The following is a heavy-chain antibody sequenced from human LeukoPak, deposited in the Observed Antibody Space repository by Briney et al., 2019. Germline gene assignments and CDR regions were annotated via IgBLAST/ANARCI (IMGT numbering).Heavy chain of an antibody. D-gene: IGHD1-14*01. CDR3: ATVGGNPGYYYYGMDV. J-gene: IGHJ6*02. Sequence: ASVSVSCKVSGYTLTELSMHWVRQAPGKGREWMGGFDPEDGETIYAQKFQGRVTMTEDTSTDTAYMELSSLRSEDTAVYYCATVGGNPGYYYYGMDVWGQGTTVTVSS. V-gene: IGHV1-24*01. CDR1: GYTLTELS. CDR2: FDPEDGET.